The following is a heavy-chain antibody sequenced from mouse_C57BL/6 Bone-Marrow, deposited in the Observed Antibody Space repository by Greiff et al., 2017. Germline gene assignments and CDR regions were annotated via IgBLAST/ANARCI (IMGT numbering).Heavy chain of an antibody. Sequence: QVQLQQPGAELVRPGTSVKLSCKASGYTFTSYWMHWVKQRPGQGLEWIGVIDPSGSYTNYNQKFKGKATLTVDTSSSTAYMQLSSLTSEDSAVYYCARWYEDPYYAMDYWGQGTSVTVSS. CDR1: GYTFTSYW. CDR3: ARWYEDPYYAMDY. D-gene: IGHD1-1*02. CDR2: IDPSGSYT. J-gene: IGHJ4*01. V-gene: IGHV1-59*01.